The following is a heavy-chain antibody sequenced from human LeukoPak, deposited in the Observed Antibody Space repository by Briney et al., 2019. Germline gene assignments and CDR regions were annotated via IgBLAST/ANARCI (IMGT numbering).Heavy chain of an antibody. CDR2: INESGTT. J-gene: IGHJ5*02. CDR1: GGSFSGYY. D-gene: IGHD3-10*01. V-gene: IGHV4-34*01. Sequence: SETLSLTCAVFGGSFSGYYWTWVRQAPGKGLEWIGEINESGTTNYNASLNNRVTISVDTSKNQFSLKLTSLTAADTAVFYCARALVTLVRGVPRTTWFHPWGQGTLVTVSS. CDR3: ARALVTLVRGVPRTTWFHP.